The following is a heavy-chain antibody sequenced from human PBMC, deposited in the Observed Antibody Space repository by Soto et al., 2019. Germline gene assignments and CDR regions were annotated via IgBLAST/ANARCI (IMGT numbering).Heavy chain of an antibody. CDR3: ARDRVVKVLAVAGETYGMDV. V-gene: IGHV4-39*02. CDR1: GGSISSSSYY. D-gene: IGHD6-19*01. CDR2: IYYSGST. Sequence: LSLACTGPGGSISSSSYYRGWIRQPPGKGLEWIGSIYYSGSTYYNPSLKSRVTISVDTSKNRFSLKLSSVTAADTAVYYCARDRVVKVLAVAGETYGMDVWGQGTTVTVSS. J-gene: IGHJ6*02.